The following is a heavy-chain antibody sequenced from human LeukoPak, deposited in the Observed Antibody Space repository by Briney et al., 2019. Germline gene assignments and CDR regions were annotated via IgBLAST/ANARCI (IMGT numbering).Heavy chain of an antibody. D-gene: IGHD2-2*01. CDR3: ARGRKELGYCSSTSCYAFDI. CDR1: GDSISLYY. Sequence: SETLSLTCTVSGDSISLYYWSWIRQPPGKGLEWIGYIYHSGSTYYNPSLKSRVTISVDRSKNQFSLKLSSVTAADTAVYYCARGRKELGYCSSTSCYAFDIWGQGTMVTVSS. J-gene: IGHJ3*02. CDR2: IYHSGST. V-gene: IGHV4-30-2*01.